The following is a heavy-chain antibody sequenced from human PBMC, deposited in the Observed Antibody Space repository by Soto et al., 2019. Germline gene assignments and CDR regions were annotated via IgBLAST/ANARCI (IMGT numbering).Heavy chain of an antibody. D-gene: IGHD1-26*01. V-gene: IGHV3-66*01. CDR1: GFTVSSNY. CDR2: IYSGGST. J-gene: IGHJ3*02. CDR3: AREVVGGSYLGHDAFDI. Sequence: GGSLRLSCAASGFTVSSNYMSWVRQAPGKGLEWVSVIYSGGSTYYADSVKGGFTISRDNSKNTLYLQMNSLRAEDTAVYYCAREVVGGSYLGHDAFDIWGQGTMVTVSS.